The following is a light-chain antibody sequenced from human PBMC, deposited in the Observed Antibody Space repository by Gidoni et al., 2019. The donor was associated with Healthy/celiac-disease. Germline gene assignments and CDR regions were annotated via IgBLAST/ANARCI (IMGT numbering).Light chain of an antibody. CDR2: DAS. J-gene: IGKJ2*01. V-gene: IGKV1-33*01. CDR1: QDISNY. Sequence: DIQMTQSPSSLSASVGDRVTITCQASQDISNYLNWYQQKPGKAPKLLIYDASNLETGVPSRFSGSGSGTDFTFTISSLQPEDIATYYCQQYDNLLQQRFGQGTKLEIK. CDR3: QQYDNLLQQR.